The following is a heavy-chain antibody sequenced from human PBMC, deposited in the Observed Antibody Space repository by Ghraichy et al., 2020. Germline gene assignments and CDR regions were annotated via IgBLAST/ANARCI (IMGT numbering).Heavy chain of an antibody. Sequence: WGSLSLSCAASGFTFRSSAMHWVRQAPAKGLEWVAVISYDGSNKYYADSVKGRFTISRDNSKNTLYLQMNSLRAEDTAVYYCARVRYSSGWYGGLDYWGQGTLVTVSS. CDR3: ARVRYSSGWYGGLDY. V-gene: IGHV3-30-3*01. CDR1: GFTFRSSA. CDR2: ISYDGSNK. J-gene: IGHJ4*02. D-gene: IGHD6-19*01.